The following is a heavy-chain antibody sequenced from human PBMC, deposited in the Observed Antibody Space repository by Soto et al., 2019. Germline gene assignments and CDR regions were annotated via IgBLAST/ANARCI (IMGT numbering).Heavy chain of an antibody. CDR2: ISWNSGSI. Sequence: EVQLVESGGGLVQPGRSLRLSCAASGFTFDDYAMHWVRQAPGKGLEWVSGISWNSGSIGYADSVKGRFTISRDNAKNSLYLQMNSLRAEDTALYYCAKDMTSIVVVPAAMQGSIAVAGTSTNYYYYYMDVWGKGTTVTVSS. V-gene: IGHV3-9*01. CDR1: GFTFDDYA. D-gene: IGHD2-2*01. CDR3: AKDMTSIVVVPAAMQGSIAVAGTSTNYYYYYMDV. J-gene: IGHJ6*03.